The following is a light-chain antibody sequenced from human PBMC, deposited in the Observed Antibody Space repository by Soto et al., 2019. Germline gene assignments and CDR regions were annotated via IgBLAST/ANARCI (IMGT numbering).Light chain of an antibody. CDR1: SSDVGSYNL. CDR3: CSYAGSRSFVV. Sequence: QSALTQPASVSGSPGQSITSSCTGTSSDVGSYNLVSWYQQHPGKAPKLIIYEGSKRPSGVSNRFSGSKSGNTASLTISGLQAEDEADYYCCSYAGSRSFVVFGGGTKVTVL. J-gene: IGLJ2*01. V-gene: IGLV2-23*03. CDR2: EGS.